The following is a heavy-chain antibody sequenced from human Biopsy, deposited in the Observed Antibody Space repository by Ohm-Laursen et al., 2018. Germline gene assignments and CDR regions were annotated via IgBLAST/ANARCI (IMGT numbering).Heavy chain of an antibody. CDR2: IYYSGGT. Sequence: GTLSLTCSVSGGSMTGYAWSWIRLAPGKGLEWIGYIYYSGGTKYNPSLASRVTFSVDMSKTQFSLKLYSVTAAYAAVYYCARVEAGTYDALDIWGQGTLVAVSA. CDR1: GGSMTGYA. J-gene: IGHJ3*02. D-gene: IGHD1-26*01. CDR3: ARVEAGTYDALDI. V-gene: IGHV4-59*01.